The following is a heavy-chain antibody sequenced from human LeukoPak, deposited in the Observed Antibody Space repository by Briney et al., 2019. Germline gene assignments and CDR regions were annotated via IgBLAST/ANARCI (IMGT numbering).Heavy chain of an antibody. CDR3: ARGRGGYSSGWYANWFDP. V-gene: IGHV4-34*01. CDR2: INHSGST. D-gene: IGHD6-19*01. CDR1: GGSFSGYY. J-gene: IGHJ5*02. Sequence: PSETLSLTCAVYGGSFSGYYWSWIRQPPGKGLEWIGEINHSGSTNYNPSLKSRVTISVDTSKNQFSLKLSPVTAADTAVYYCARGRGGYSSGWYANWFDPWGQGTLVTVSS.